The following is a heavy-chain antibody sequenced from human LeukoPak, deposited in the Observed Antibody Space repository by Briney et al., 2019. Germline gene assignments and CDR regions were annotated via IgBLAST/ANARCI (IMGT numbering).Heavy chain of an antibody. D-gene: IGHD6-13*01. J-gene: IGHJ6*02. CDR1: IESFSGHY. CDR2: INHSGNT. V-gene: IGHV4-34*01. Sequence: PSETLSLTCAVYIESFSGHYWSWIRQPPGKGLEWIGEINHSGNTNYKPSLKSRVTISVDTSKNHFSLKLTSVTAADTAVYYCAREVTGIAAYYYYGIDVWGQGTTVTVSS. CDR3: AREVTGIAAYYYYGIDV.